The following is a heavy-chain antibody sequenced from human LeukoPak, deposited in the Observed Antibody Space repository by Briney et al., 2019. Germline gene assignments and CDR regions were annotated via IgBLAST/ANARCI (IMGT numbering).Heavy chain of an antibody. Sequence: SETLSLTCTVSGGSFNRSGYYWGWIRQPPGKGLEWIGNIYYSGSTYYNPSLKSRVTISVDTSKNQFSLKLSSVTAADTAVYYCARLWGFNPWGQGTLVTVSS. CDR2: IYYSGST. D-gene: IGHD7-27*01. CDR1: GGSFNRSGYY. J-gene: IGHJ5*02. V-gene: IGHV4-39*01. CDR3: ARLWGFNP.